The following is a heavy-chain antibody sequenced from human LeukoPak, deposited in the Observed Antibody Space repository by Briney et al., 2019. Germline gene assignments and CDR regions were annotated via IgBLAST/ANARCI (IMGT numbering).Heavy chain of an antibody. CDR1: GLTFRNYG. Sequence: GGSLRLSCATSGLTFRNYGMHWVRQTPGKGLEWVAIIYYDGSEKFYADSVKGRFTISRDNSKNTVYLQMNSLRAEDTAVYYWATGRSLSWFDYWGQGTLVTVSS. CDR3: ATGRSLSWFDY. J-gene: IGHJ4*02. V-gene: IGHV3-33*01. D-gene: IGHD6-13*01. CDR2: IYYDGSEK.